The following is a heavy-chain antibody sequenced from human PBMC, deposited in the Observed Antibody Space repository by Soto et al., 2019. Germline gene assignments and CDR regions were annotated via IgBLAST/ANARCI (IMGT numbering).Heavy chain of an antibody. Sequence: GGSLRLSCAASGFTFSSYAMSWVRQAPGKGLEWVSAISGSGGSTYYADSVKGRFTISRDNSKNTLYLQMNSLRAEDTAVYYCAKDRYYYDSSGYYYTGYGMDVWGQGTTVTVSS. J-gene: IGHJ6*02. CDR3: AKDRYYYDSSGYYYTGYGMDV. D-gene: IGHD3-22*01. V-gene: IGHV3-23*01. CDR2: ISGSGGST. CDR1: GFTFSSYA.